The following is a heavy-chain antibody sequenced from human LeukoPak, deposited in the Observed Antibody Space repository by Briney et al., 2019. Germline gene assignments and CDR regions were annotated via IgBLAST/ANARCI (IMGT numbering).Heavy chain of an antibody. V-gene: IGHV3-23*01. J-gene: IGHJ4*02. D-gene: IGHD2-15*01. CDR1: GFTFSSYA. CDR2: ISGSGGST. Sequence: GGSLRLSCAASGFTFSSYAMSWVRQAPGKGLEWVSAISGSGGSTYYADSVKGRFPISRDNSKNTLYLQMNSLRAEDTAVYYCATTPDIVVVVAATSDYWGQGTLVTVSS. CDR3: ATTPDIVVVVAATSDY.